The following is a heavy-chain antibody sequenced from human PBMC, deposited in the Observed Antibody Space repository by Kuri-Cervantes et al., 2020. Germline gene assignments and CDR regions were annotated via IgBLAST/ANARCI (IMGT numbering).Heavy chain of an antibody. CDR2: IYYSGST. J-gene: IGHJ6*03. D-gene: IGHD5-12*01. Sequence: SETLSLTCTVSGGSVSSGSYYWSWIRQPPGKGLEWIGYIYYSGSTNYNPSLKSRVTISVDKSKNQFSLKLSSVTAADTAVYYCARDLADKWHYYYYMDVWGKGTTVTVSS. CDR3: ARDLADKWHYYYYMDV. V-gene: IGHV4-61*01. CDR1: GGSVSSGSYY.